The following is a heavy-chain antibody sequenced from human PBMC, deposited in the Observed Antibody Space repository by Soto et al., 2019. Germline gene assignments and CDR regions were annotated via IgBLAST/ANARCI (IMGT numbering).Heavy chain of an antibody. V-gene: IGHV1-69*06. J-gene: IGHJ4*02. CDR3: ASSPLYSNSGVWDY. CDR2: IIPIFGTA. D-gene: IGHD4-4*01. CDR1: GGTFSSYA. Sequence: SVKVSCKASGGTFSSYAISWVRQAPGQGLEWMGGIIPIFGTANYAQKFQGRVTITADKSTSTAYMELSSLRSEDTAVYYCASSPLYSNSGVWDYWGQGTLVTVSS.